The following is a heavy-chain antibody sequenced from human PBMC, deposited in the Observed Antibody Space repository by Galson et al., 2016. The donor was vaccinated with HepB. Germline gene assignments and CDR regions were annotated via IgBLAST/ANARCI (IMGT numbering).Heavy chain of an antibody. D-gene: IGHD1-7*01. CDR1: GFTFSTYS. V-gene: IGHV3-21*01. CDR3: AKGGDNWNFFDS. J-gene: IGHJ4*02. Sequence: SLRLSCAASGFTFSTYSMNWVRQAPGKGLEWVASISSGSTYIYYADSVRGRFTISRDNAKNSLYLHMNSLRAEDTAVYYCAKGGDNWNFFDSCGQGTLVTVSS. CDR2: ISSGSTYI.